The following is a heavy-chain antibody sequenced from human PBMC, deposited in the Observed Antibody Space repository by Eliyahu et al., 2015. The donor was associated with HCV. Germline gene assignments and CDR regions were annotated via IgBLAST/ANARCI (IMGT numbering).Heavy chain of an antibody. CDR1: GGSFSGYY. Sequence: QVQLQQWGAGLLKPSETLSLTCAVYGGSFSGYYWSWIRQPPGKGLEWVGEVNDRGRTNHNPSLKSRVAISRDTSKNQFSLKLSSVTAADTAIYYCARGHGTSCTLFTCLNALDSWGQGTLVTVSS. V-gene: IGHV4-34*01. CDR2: VNDRGRT. CDR3: ARGHGTSCTLFTCLNALDS. D-gene: IGHD2-8*01. J-gene: IGHJ4*02.